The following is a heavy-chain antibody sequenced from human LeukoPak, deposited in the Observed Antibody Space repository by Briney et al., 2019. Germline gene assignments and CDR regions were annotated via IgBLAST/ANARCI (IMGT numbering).Heavy chain of an antibody. J-gene: IGHJ4*02. V-gene: IGHV4-61*02. CDR3: AKFTPTPGGYTYGRGVFDY. D-gene: IGHD5-18*01. CDR1: GGSISSGNYY. CDR2: MYFSGSG. Sequence: PSQTLSLTCTVSGGSISSGNYYWSWIRQPAGKGLEWIGRMYFSGSGNYNPSLKSRVTISTDTSKNQFSLSLSSVTAAATAVYSCAKFTPTPGGYTYGRGVFDYWGQGTLVIVSS.